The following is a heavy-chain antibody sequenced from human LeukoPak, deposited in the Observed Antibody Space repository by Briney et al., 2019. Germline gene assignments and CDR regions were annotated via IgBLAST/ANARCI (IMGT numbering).Heavy chain of an antibody. Sequence: SETLSLTCTVSGGSISSSSYYWGWIRQPPGKGLEWIGSIYYSGSTYYNPSLKSRVTISVDTSKNQFSLKLSSVTAADTAVYYCARDRYCSGGSCSPFDYWGQGTLVTVSS. J-gene: IGHJ4*02. CDR2: IYYSGST. CDR3: ARDRYCSGGSCSPFDY. D-gene: IGHD2-15*01. CDR1: GGSISSSSYY. V-gene: IGHV4-39*07.